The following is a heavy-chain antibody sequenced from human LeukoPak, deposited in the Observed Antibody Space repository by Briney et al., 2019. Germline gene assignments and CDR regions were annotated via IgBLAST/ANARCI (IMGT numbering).Heavy chain of an antibody. V-gene: IGHV1-24*01. CDR1: GYTLTELS. D-gene: IGHD1-1*01. CDR3: ATAAGTTFFEYYYYGMDV. Sequence: ASVKVSCKVSGYTLTELSMHWVRQAPGKGLEWMGGFDPEDGETIYAQKFQGRVTMTEDTSTDTAYMELSSLRSEDTAVYYCATAAGTTFFEYYYYGMDVWGQGTTVTVSS. J-gene: IGHJ6*02. CDR2: FDPEDGET.